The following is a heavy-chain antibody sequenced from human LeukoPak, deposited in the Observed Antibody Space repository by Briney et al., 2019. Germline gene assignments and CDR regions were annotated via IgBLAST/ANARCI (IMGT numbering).Heavy chain of an antibody. CDR1: GGSISGYY. Sequence: SETLSLTCTVSGGSISGYYWSWIRQPPGKGLEWIGEISHSGSTNYNPSLKSRVTISIDTSKNLFSLRLSSVTAADTAVYYCAREYSTSSTAFDIWGQGTMVTVSS. CDR2: ISHSGST. CDR3: AREYSTSSTAFDI. V-gene: IGHV4-34*01. D-gene: IGHD6-6*01. J-gene: IGHJ3*02.